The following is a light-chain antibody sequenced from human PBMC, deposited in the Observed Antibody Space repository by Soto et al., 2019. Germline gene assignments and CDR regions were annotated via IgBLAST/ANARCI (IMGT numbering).Light chain of an antibody. CDR2: GAS. CDR3: HQYCSSPSGT. CDR1: QSVSSSY. Sequence: EIVLTQSPGTLSLSPGERATLSCRASQSVSSSYLAWYQKNPDQATRLLIYGASSRATGILDRFSSSGSCTDFSLITIRLQHEEVVVYYCHQYCSSPSGTFGQGTKVEIK. J-gene: IGKJ2*01. V-gene: IGKV3-20*01.